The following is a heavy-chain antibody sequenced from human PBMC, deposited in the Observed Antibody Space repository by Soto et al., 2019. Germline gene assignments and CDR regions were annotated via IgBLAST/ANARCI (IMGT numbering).Heavy chain of an antibody. CDR3: ARVNGGGYCSSTSCSSTFDP. J-gene: IGHJ5*02. CDR1: GGSFSGYY. CDR2: INHSGST. V-gene: IGHV4-34*01. D-gene: IGHD2-2*01. Sequence: SETLSLTCAVYGGSFSGYYWSWIRQPPGKGLEWIGEINHSGSTNYNPSLKSRVTISVDTSKNQFSLKLSSVTAADTAVYYCARVNGGGYCSSTSCSSTFDPWGQGTLVTVSS.